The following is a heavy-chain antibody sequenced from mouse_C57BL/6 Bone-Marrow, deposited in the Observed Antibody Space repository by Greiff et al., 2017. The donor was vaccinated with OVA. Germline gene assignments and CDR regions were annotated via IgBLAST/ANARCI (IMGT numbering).Heavy chain of an antibody. CDR1: GFTFSSYG. CDR3: ARVYDALYYYAMDY. V-gene: IGHV5-6*01. CDR2: ISSGGSYT. D-gene: IGHD2-3*01. J-gene: IGHJ4*01. Sequence: EVMLVESGGDLVKPGGSLKLSCAASGFTFSSYGMSWVRQTPDKRLEWVATISSGGSYTYYPDSVKGRFTISRDNAKNTLYLQMSSLKSEDTAMYYCARVYDALYYYAMDYWGQGTSVTVSS.